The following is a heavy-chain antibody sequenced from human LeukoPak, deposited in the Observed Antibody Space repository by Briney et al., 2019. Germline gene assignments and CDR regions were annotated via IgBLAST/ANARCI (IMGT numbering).Heavy chain of an antibody. J-gene: IGHJ3*01. CDR2: ITGDGSST. CDR1: GFTFGNYW. Sequence: PGGSLGLSCAASGFTFGNYWMHWVRQAPGKGLVWVSRITGDGSSTSYADSVKGRFTISRDNAKNTLYLQMNSLRAEDTAVYYCASDRGGWSFWGQGTMVTVSS. V-gene: IGHV3-74*01. D-gene: IGHD1-26*01. CDR3: ASDRGGWSF.